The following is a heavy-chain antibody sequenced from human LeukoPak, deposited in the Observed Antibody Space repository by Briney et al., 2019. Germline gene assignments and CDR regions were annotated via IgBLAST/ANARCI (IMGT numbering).Heavy chain of an antibody. Sequence: PGGSLRLSCAASGFTFSNYAMSWVRQAPGKGLEWFSAIAGSGDSTFYADSVKGRFTISRDNSKNTLYLQLDSLRAEDTAVYYCAKSPYCSGGSCYETPIYFDYWGQGTLVTVSS. CDR3: AKSPYCSGGSCYETPIYFDY. CDR1: GFTFSNYA. V-gene: IGHV3-23*01. CDR2: IAGSGDST. D-gene: IGHD2-15*01. J-gene: IGHJ4*02.